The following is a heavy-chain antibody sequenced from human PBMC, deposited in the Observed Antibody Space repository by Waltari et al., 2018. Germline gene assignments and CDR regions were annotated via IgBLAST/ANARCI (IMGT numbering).Heavy chain of an antibody. J-gene: IGHJ5*02. CDR2: INDDGSNA. CDR3: ARGPYISSTGTQYH. V-gene: IGHV3-74*01. Sequence: EVRLVESGGGLVQPGGSLRLACVASGFTFKNFWMHWVRQAPGKGLVWVSRINDDGSNATYAETVKGRFTMSRDNAKNTLYLQMSNVRVDDSAVYYCARGPYISSTGTQYHWGQGALVTVSS. D-gene: IGHD1-7*01. CDR1: GFTFKNFW.